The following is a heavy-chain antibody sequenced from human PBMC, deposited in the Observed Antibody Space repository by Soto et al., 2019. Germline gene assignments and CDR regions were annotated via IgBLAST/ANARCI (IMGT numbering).Heavy chain of an antibody. V-gene: IGHV3-21*01. CDR2: ITTGSTYI. CDR3: ARDKWGHYYGLDV. CDR1: GFTFNTYS. Sequence: GGSLRLSCAASGFTFNTYSMNWVRQAPGKGLEWVASITTGSTYIYYAESVRGRFTVSRDNANNSLYLHMSSLRAEDTATYYCARDKWGHYYGLDVWGQGTTVTVSS. D-gene: IGHD1-26*01. J-gene: IGHJ6*02.